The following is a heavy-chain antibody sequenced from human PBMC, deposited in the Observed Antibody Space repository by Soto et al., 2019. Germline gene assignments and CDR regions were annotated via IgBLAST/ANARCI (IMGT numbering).Heavy chain of an antibody. J-gene: IGHJ6*02. CDR2: LYHIGST. CDR3: RSSTSCYDESCVDV. V-gene: IGHV4-38-2*01. CDR1: GYSISSGNY. Sequence: PSETLSLTCAVSGYSISSGNYWAWIRQPPGRGLEWIGSLYHIGSTHYNTSLKSRVTISVDTSKNHFSLELSSVTAADTAIYYCRSSTSCYDESCVDVWGQGTMVTVSS. D-gene: IGHD2-2*01.